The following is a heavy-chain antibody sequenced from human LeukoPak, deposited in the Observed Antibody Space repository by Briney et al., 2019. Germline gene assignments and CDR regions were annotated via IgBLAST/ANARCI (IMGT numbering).Heavy chain of an antibody. CDR2: IDHTGST. J-gene: IGHJ4*02. CDR1: GDSISMHY. V-gene: IGHV4-59*11. CDR3: ARRGRAFGLRLGEPRAYYFDY. Sequence: PSETLSLICSVSGDSISMHYWSWIRQPPGKGLEWIGYIDHTGSTNYNPSPNSRVTISRDTSKNHFSLELSSVTAADTAVYYCARRGRAFGLRLGEPRAYYFDYWGQGTLVTVSS. D-gene: IGHD3-16*01.